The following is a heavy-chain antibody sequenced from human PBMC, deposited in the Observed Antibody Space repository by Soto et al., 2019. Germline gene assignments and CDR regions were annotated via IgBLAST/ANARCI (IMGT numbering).Heavy chain of an antibody. D-gene: IGHD6-19*01. V-gene: IGHV3-30-3*01. CDR3: ARAGGWYSHFDF. J-gene: IGHJ4*02. Sequence: GGSLRLSCAASGFTFSNYALHWVRQAPGKGLEWVAIISYDGSNKYYADSVKGRFTISRDNSKNTLYLQMNTLRAEDTAVFYCARAGGWYSHFDFWGQGTLVTVSS. CDR1: GFTFSNYA. CDR2: ISYDGSNK.